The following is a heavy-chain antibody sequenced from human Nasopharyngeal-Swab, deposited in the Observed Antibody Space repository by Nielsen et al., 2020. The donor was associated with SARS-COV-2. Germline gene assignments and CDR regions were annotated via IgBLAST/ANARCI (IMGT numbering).Heavy chain of an antibody. CDR1: GFTFSDYY. CDR3: ARGTQIYSSGYSYYYYMDV. CDR2: INHSGST. J-gene: IGHJ6*03. D-gene: IGHD3-22*01. Sequence: ESLKISCAASGFTFSDYYMSWIRQPPGKGLEWIGEINHSGSTNYNPSLKSRVTISVDTSKNQFSLKLSSVTAADTAVYYCARGTQIYSSGYSYYYYMDVWGKGTTVTVSS. V-gene: IGHV4-34*01.